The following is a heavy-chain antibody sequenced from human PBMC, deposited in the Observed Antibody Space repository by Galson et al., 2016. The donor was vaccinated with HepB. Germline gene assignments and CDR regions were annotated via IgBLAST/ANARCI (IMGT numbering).Heavy chain of an antibody. V-gene: IGHV3-53*01. J-gene: IGHJ4*02. CDR1: GGSIRNHY. CDR3: ASMTGTTPGGY. CDR2: IYSGGST. Sequence: ETLSLTCNVSGGSIRNHYWSWIRQPPGKGLEWVSLIYSGGSTYYADSVKGRFTISRDNSKNTLYLQMNSLRAEDTAVYYCASMTGTTPGGYWGQGTLVTVSS. D-gene: IGHD1-20*01.